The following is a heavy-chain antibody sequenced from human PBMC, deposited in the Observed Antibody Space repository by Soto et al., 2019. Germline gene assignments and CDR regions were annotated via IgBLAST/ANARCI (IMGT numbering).Heavy chain of an antibody. CDR2: ISGSSGIT. CDR3: AKDSAYDFWSGYLY. D-gene: IGHD3-3*01. CDR1: GFTFFNYA. V-gene: IGHV3-23*01. J-gene: IGHJ4*02. Sequence: GGSLRLSCAASGFTFFNYAMSWVRQAPGKGLEWVSGISGSSGITDYADSVKGRFTISRDNSKNTMYLQMKSLRAEDAAVYYCAKDSAYDFWSGYLYWGQGTPVTVSS.